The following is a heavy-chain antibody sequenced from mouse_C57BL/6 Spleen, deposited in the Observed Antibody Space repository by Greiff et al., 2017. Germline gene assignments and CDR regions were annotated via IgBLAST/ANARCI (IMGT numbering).Heavy chain of an antibody. D-gene: IGHD3-1*01. CDR2: INPNHGGT. CDR1: GYTFTDYN. J-gene: IGHJ3*01. CDR3: ARGLLPFAY. Sequence: EVKLVESGPELVKPGASVKMSCKASGYTFTDYNMSWVKQSHGKSLEWIGYINPNHGGTSYHQQFKGKATLTVNKSSSTAYMELRSLTSEESAVYYCARGLLPFAYWGQGTLVTVSA. V-gene: IGHV1-22*01.